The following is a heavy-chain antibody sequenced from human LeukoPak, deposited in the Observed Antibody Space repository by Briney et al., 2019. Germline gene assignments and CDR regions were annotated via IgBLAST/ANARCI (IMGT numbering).Heavy chain of an antibody. J-gene: IGHJ4*02. Sequence: GGSLRLSCAASGFTVSSNYMSWVRQAPGKGLEWISIIYTGGTTYYADSVKGRFTISRDTSKNTLYLQMNSLRVEDTAVYNCARNSAFDYWGQGTLVTVSS. D-gene: IGHD1-1*01. V-gene: IGHV3-53*01. CDR1: GFTVSSNY. CDR3: ARNSAFDY. CDR2: IYTGGTT.